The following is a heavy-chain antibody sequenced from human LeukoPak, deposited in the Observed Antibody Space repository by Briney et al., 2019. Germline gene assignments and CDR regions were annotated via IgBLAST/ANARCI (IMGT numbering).Heavy chain of an antibody. Sequence: GASVKVSCKASGYTFTSYGISWVRQAPGQGLERMGWISAYNGNTNYAQKLQGRVTMTTDTSTSTAYMELRSLRSDDTAVYYCARDKSPTYYDILTGYYTPENVFDYWGQGTLVTVSS. J-gene: IGHJ4*02. D-gene: IGHD3-9*01. CDR2: ISAYNGNT. CDR1: GYTFTSYG. CDR3: ARDKSPTYYDILTGYYTPENVFDY. V-gene: IGHV1-18*01.